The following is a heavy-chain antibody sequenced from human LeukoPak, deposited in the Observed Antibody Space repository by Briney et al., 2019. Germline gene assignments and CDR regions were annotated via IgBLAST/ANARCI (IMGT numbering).Heavy chain of an antibody. D-gene: IGHD6-19*01. Sequence: GVSLRLSCAASGFTFSNYGMHWVRQAPGKGLEWVAFIRFDESRTFYGDSVKGRFIISRDNSENTLFLHMHSLRPEDTAVYYCAKALVLTVAGTYYVDHWGQGTLVTVSS. CDR3: AKALVLTVAGTYYVDH. CDR2: IRFDESRT. CDR1: GFTFSNYG. J-gene: IGHJ4*02. V-gene: IGHV3-30*02.